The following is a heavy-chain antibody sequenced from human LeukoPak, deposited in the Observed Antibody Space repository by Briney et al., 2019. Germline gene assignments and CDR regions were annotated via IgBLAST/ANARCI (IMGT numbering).Heavy chain of an antibody. J-gene: IGHJ6*02. CDR1: GGSFSGYY. CDR2: ISGSGGST. Sequence: ETLSLTCAVYGGSFSGYYWSWVRQAPGKGLEWVSAISGSGGSTYYADSVKGRFTISRDNSKNTLYLQMNSLRAEDTAVYYCAKDYIYYYGMDVWGQGTTVTVSS. CDR3: AKDYIYYYGMDV. D-gene: IGHD3-10*01. V-gene: IGHV3-23*01.